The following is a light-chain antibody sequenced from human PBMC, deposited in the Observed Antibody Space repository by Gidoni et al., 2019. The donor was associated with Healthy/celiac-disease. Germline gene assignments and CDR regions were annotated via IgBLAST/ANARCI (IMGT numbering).Light chain of an antibody. CDR3: QSYDSSLSPYV. Sequence: QSVLTQPPSVSGAPGQRVTISCTGSSSNIGAGYDVHWYQQLPGTAPNLLIYGNSNRPSGVPDRFSGSKSGTSASLAITGLQAEDEAYYYCQSYDSSLSPYVFGTGTKVTVL. J-gene: IGLJ1*01. CDR2: GNS. CDR1: SSNIGAGYD. V-gene: IGLV1-40*01.